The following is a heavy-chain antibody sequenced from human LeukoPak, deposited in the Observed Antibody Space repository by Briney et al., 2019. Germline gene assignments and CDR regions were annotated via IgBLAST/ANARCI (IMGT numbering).Heavy chain of an antibody. Sequence: ASVKVSCKASGYTFTNFGISWVRQAPGQGLEWMGWISTYNGHTNYAQKLQGRVTMTTDTSTSTAYMEVRSLRSDDTAVYYCARDLLNDAFDIWGLGTMATVSS. CDR1: GYTFTNFG. CDR3: ARDLLNDAFDI. J-gene: IGHJ3*02. CDR2: ISTYNGHT. V-gene: IGHV1-18*01.